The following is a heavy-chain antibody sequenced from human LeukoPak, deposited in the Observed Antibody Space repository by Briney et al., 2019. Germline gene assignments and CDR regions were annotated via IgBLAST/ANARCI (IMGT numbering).Heavy chain of an antibody. J-gene: IGHJ5*02. CDR3: ARQTRFLEWLPTKWYDP. D-gene: IGHD3-3*01. V-gene: IGHV4-39*01. CDR1: GGSISSSSYY. CDR2: IYYSAST. Sequence: SETLSLTCTVSGGSISSSSYYWGWIRQPPGKRLEWIGSIYYSASTYYNPSLKSRVTIFVDTSKNQFSLKLSSVTAADTAVYYCARQTRFLEWLPTKWYDPWGQGTLVTVSS.